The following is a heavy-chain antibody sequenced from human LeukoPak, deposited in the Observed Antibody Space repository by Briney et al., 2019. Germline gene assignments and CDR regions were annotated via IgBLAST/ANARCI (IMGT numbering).Heavy chain of an antibody. CDR1: GASISGSGYY. CDR3: AKSGGYGLVGY. V-gene: IGHV4-39*01. D-gene: IGHD1-26*01. Sequence: PSETLSLTCAVSGASISGSGYYLGWIRQPPGKGLEWIGNIYYTGNTYYNASLQSRVTISIDTSKNQFSLRLNSVTAADTAMYYCAKSGGYGLVGYWGQGTLVTVSS. J-gene: IGHJ4*02. CDR2: IYYTGNT.